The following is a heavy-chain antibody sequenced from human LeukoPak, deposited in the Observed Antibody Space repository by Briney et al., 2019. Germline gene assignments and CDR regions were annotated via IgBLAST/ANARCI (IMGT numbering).Heavy chain of an antibody. CDR2: ISYDGSNK. Sequence: PGRSLRLSCAASGFTFSSYGMHWVRQAPGKGLEWVAVISYDGSNKYYADSVKGRFTISRDNSKNTLYLQMNSLRAEDTAVYYCAKQVYGSGYFDYWGQGTLVTVSS. CDR3: AKQVYGSGYFDY. CDR1: GFTFSSYG. J-gene: IGHJ4*02. D-gene: IGHD3-10*01. V-gene: IGHV3-30*18.